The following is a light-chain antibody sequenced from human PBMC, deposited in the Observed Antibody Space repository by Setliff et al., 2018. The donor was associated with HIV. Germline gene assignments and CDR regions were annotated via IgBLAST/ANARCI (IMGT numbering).Light chain of an antibody. CDR2: DVD. Sequence: QSALTQPRSVSGSPGQSVTISCTGTSSDVGAYKYVSWYQQLPGKAPKLIIYDVDKRPSGVPYRVSGSKTDNTASLTISGFQGEDEADYYCCSYAGTSTFYVFGTGTKVTVL. V-gene: IGLV2-11*01. CDR3: CSYAGTSTFYV. J-gene: IGLJ1*01. CDR1: SSDVGAYKY.